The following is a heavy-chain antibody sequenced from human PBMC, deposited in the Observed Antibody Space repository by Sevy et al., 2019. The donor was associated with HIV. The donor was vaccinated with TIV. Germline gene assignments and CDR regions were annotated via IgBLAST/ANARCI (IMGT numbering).Heavy chain of an antibody. CDR1: GYTLTELS. J-gene: IGHJ6*02. CDR2: FDPEDGET. CDR3: ATDSSTVTTSDYYYYGMDV. V-gene: IGHV1-24*01. D-gene: IGHD4-17*01. Sequence: ASVKVSYKVSGYTLTELSMHWVRQAPGKGLEWMGGFDPEDGETIYAQKFQGRVTMTEDTSTDTAYMELSSLRSEDTAVYYCATDSSTVTTSDYYYYGMDVWGQGTTVTVSS.